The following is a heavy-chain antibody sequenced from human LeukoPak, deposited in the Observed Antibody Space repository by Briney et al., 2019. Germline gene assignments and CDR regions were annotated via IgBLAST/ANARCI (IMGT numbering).Heavy chain of an antibody. J-gene: IGHJ4*02. V-gene: IGHV3-48*01. Sequence: PGGSLRLSCAASGFTFSSYAMNWVRQAPGKGLEWVSYISSSSTTIHYADSVKGRFTISRDNANNSLYLQMSSLRAEDTAVYYCARGGHDSLTGNFDYWGQGTLATVSS. CDR2: ISSSSTTI. D-gene: IGHD3-9*01. CDR1: GFTFSSYA. CDR3: ARGGHDSLTGNFDY.